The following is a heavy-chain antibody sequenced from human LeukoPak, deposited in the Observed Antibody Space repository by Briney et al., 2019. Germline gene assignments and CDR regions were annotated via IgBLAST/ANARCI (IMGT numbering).Heavy chain of an antibody. CDR3: ARGRVTPMDIVVVPAAIRPFDY. Sequence: SETLSLTCAVYGGSFSGYYWSWIRQPPGKGLEWIGEINHSGSTNYNPSLKSRVTISVDTSKNQFSLKLSSVTAADTAVYYCARGRVTPMDIVVVPAAIRPFDYWGQGTLVTASS. D-gene: IGHD2-2*02. J-gene: IGHJ4*02. CDR2: INHSGST. CDR1: GGSFSGYY. V-gene: IGHV4-34*01.